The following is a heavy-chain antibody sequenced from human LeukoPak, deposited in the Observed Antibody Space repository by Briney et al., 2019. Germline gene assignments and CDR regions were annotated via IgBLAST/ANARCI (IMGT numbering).Heavy chain of an antibody. CDR2: IYSDGTT. V-gene: IGHV3-53*01. CDR1: EFSVSNSY. CDR3: AKGRSDSDFWSGSEYNWFDL. D-gene: IGHD3-3*01. J-gene: IGHJ5*02. Sequence: GGSLRLSCAASEFSVSNSYMSWVRQAPGKGLEWVSVIYSDGTTYYADSVKGRFTISRDNSKNTLFLQMSSLRAEDTAVYYCAKGRSDSDFWSGSEYNWFDLWGQGTLVTVSS.